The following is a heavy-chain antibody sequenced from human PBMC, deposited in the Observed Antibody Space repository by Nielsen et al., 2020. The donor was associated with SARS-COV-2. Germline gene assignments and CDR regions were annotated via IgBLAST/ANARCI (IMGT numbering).Heavy chain of an antibody. D-gene: IGHD6-13*01. V-gene: IGHV3-66*01. CDR3: ARARGVAAAGMGY. CDR1: GFTVSSNY. J-gene: IGHJ4*02. Sequence: GESLKISCAASGFTVSSNYMSWVRQAPGKGLEWVSVIYSGGSTYYADSVKGRFTISRDNSKNTLYLQMNSLRAEDTAVYYCARARGVAAAGMGYWGQGTLVTVSS. CDR2: IYSGGST.